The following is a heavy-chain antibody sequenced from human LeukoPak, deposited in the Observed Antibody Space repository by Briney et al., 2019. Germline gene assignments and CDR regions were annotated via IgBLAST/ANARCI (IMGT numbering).Heavy chain of an antibody. CDR3: ARDRPLWFGEFGINDY. D-gene: IGHD3-10*01. J-gene: IGHJ4*02. CDR1: GFTFSSYA. CDR2: IKQDGSEK. V-gene: IGHV3-7*01. Sequence: PGGSLRLSCAASGFTFSSYAMSWVRQAPGKGLEWVANIKQDGSEKYYVDSVKGRFTISRDNAKNSLYLQMNSLRAEDTAVYYCARDRPLWFGEFGINDYWGQGTLVTVSS.